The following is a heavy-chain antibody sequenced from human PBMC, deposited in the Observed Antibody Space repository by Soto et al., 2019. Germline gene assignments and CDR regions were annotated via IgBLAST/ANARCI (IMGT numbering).Heavy chain of an antibody. D-gene: IGHD2-21*01. J-gene: IGHJ6*02. Sequence: GGSLRLSCAASGFTFSSYGMHWVRQAPGKGLEWVAVIWYDGSNKYYADSVKGRFTISRDNSKNTLYLQMNSLRAEDTAVYYCARDRLGYYYYGMDVWGQGTMVTVSS. CDR3: ARDRLGYYYYGMDV. CDR2: IWYDGSNK. CDR1: GFTFSSYG. V-gene: IGHV3-33*01.